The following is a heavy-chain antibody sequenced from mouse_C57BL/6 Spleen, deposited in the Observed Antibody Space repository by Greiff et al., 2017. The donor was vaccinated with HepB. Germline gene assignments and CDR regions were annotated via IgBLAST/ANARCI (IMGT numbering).Heavy chain of an antibody. CDR3: ARSASYHYAMDY. J-gene: IGHJ4*01. CDR1: GYTFTSYT. Sequence: VKLMESGAELARPGASVKMSCKASGYTFTSYTMHWVKQRPGQGLEWIGYINPSSGYTKYNQKFKDKATLTADKSSSTAYMQLSSLTSEDSAVYYCARSASYHYAMDYWGQGTSVTVSS. D-gene: IGHD1-1*01. CDR2: INPSSGYT. V-gene: IGHV1-4*01.